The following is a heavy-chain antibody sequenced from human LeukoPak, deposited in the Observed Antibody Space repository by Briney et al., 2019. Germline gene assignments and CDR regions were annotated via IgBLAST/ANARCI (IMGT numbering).Heavy chain of an antibody. CDR1: GGSISSYY. CDR2: IYYTGTT. Sequence: SETLSLTCTVSGGSISSYYWTWIRQPPGKGLEWIGYIYYTGTTNYNPSLKSRVTISVDTSKNQFSLKLSSVTAADTAVYYCARTGSWYYYFDYWGQGALVTVSS. V-gene: IGHV4-59*01. D-gene: IGHD6-13*01. CDR3: ARTGSWYYYFDY. J-gene: IGHJ4*02.